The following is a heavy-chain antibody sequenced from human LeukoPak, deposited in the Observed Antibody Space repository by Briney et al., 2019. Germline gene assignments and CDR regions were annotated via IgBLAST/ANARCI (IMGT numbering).Heavy chain of an antibody. Sequence: GGSLRLSCAASGFTFSSYEMNWVRQAPGKGLEWVGRSGTIEYAAPVKGRFTISRDDSKNTLYLQMNSLKTEDTAVYYCTTDGVGVEGATYDNWGQGTLVSVSS. D-gene: IGHD1-26*01. CDR3: TTDGVGVEGATYDN. CDR1: GFTFSSYE. V-gene: IGHV3-23*03. CDR2: SGTI. J-gene: IGHJ4*02.